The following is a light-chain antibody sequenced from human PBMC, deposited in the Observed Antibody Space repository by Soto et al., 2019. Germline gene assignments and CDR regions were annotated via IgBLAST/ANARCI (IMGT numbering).Light chain of an antibody. V-gene: IGKV1-5*03. CDR1: QSISPW. CDR3: QQYNGYSYT. J-gene: IGKJ2*01. Sequence: DIQMTQSPSTLSASVGDRVTITCRASQSISPWLAWDQQKPGKAPKLLIYRASSLESGVPSRFSGGGSGTEFTLTISSLQPDDFAAYYCQQYNGYSYTFGQGTKLEIK. CDR2: RAS.